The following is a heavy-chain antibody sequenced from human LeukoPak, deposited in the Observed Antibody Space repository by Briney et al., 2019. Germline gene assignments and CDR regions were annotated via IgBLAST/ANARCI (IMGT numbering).Heavy chain of an antibody. CDR3: AKDPGEQWLFDY. Sequence: AWGSLRLSCTASGFTLSSSWISWVRQAPGRGLEWVASIKQDGSLKYYVDSVKGRFTISRDNAKNSLYLQMNSLRAEDTAVYYCAKDPGEQWLFDYWGQGTLVTVSS. D-gene: IGHD6-19*01. J-gene: IGHJ4*02. CDR2: IKQDGSLK. CDR1: GFTLSSSW. V-gene: IGHV3-7*01.